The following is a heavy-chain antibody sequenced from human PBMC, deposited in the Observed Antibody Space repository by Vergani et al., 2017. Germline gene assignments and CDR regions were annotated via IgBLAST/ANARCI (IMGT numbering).Heavy chain of an antibody. CDR3: AKDEPADL. Sequence: EVQLVQSGAEVKKPGESLKISCKGSGYSFSSYAMSWVRQAPGKGLEWVSAISGSGGSTYYADSVKGRFTISRDNSKNTLYLQMNSLRAEDTAVYYCAKDEPADLWGRGTLVTVSS. CDR2: ISGSGGST. J-gene: IGHJ2*01. D-gene: IGHD1-14*01. CDR1: GYSFSSYA. V-gene: IGHV3-23*04.